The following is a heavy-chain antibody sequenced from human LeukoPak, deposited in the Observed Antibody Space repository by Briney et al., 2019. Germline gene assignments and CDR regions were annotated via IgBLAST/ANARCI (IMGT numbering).Heavy chain of an antibody. CDR3: ARGLRGATRGPVDGFDY. V-gene: IGHV4-30-4*01. CDR1: GGSISSGDYY. Sequence: SETLSLTCTVSGGSISSGDYYWSWIRQPPGKGLEWIGYIYYSGSTYYNPSLKSRVTISVDTSKNQFSLKLSSVTAADTAVYYCARGLRGATRGPVDGFDYWGQGTLVTVSS. D-gene: IGHD1-26*01. J-gene: IGHJ4*02. CDR2: IYYSGST.